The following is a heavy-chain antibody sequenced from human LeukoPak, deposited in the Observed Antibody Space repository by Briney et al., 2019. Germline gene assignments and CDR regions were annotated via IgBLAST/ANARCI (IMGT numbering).Heavy chain of an antibody. CDR1: GCTFTGYY. CDR2: INPNSGGT. Sequence: ASVKVSCKASGCTFTGYYMHWVRQAPGQGLEWMGWINPNSGGTNYAQKFQGRVTMTRDTSISTAYMELSRLRSDDTAVYYCARDKLYGDYGFDPWGQGTLVTVSS. CDR3: ARDKLYGDYGFDP. J-gene: IGHJ5*02. V-gene: IGHV1-2*02. D-gene: IGHD4-17*01.